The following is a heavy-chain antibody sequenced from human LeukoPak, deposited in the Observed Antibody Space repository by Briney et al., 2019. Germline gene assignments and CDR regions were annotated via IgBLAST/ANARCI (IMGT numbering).Heavy chain of an antibody. CDR1: GYTFTDYY. J-gene: IGHJ3*02. V-gene: IGHV1-2*02. CDR3: ARASYYYDSSGYYVNDAFDI. CDR2: INPNSGGT. D-gene: IGHD3-22*01. Sequence: ASVKVSCKASGYTFTDYYMHWVRQAAGQGLEWMGWINPNSGGTNYAKKFQGRVTMTRDTSISTAYMELSRLRSDDTAVYYCARASYYYDSSGYYVNDAFDIWGQGTMVTVSS.